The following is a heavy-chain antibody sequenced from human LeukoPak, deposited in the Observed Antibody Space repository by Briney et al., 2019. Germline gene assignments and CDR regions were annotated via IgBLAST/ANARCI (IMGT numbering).Heavy chain of an antibody. D-gene: IGHD3-10*02. CDR1: GGSFSGYY. Sequence: SETLSLTCAVYGGSFSGYYWSWIRQPPGKGLEWIGEINHSGSTNYNPSLKSRVTISVDTSKNQFSLKLSSVTAADTAVYYCAKDRVRGYYYYMDVWGKGTTVTVSS. CDR2: INHSGST. V-gene: IGHV4-34*01. J-gene: IGHJ6*03. CDR3: AKDRVRGYYYYMDV.